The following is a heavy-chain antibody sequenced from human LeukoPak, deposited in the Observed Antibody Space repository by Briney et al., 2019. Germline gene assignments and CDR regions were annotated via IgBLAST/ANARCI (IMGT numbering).Heavy chain of an antibody. CDR2: INPNSGGT. Sequence: GASVKVSCKASGYTFTSYDINWVRQAPGQGLEWMGWINPNSGGTNYAQKFQGRVTMTRDTSISTAYMELSRLRSDDTAVYYCARGAYCSSTSCYTGYFDYWGQGTLVTVSS. V-gene: IGHV1-2*02. CDR1: GYTFTSYD. CDR3: ARGAYCSSTSCYTGYFDY. D-gene: IGHD2-2*02. J-gene: IGHJ4*02.